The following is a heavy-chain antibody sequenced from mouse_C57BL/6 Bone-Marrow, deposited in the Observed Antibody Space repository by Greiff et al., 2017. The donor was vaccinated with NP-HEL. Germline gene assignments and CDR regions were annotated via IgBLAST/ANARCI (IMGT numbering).Heavy chain of an antibody. D-gene: IGHD2-5*01. CDR2: IDPETGGT. CDR1: GYTFTDYE. V-gene: IGHV1-15*01. Sequence: VQLQQSGAELVRPGASVTLSCKASGYTFTDYEMHWVKQTPVHGLEWIGAIDPETGGTAYNQKFKGKAILTADKSSSTAYMELRSLTSEDSAVYYGTRSAYYSNYGYAMDYWGQGTSVTVSS. J-gene: IGHJ4*01. CDR3: TRSAYYSNYGYAMDY.